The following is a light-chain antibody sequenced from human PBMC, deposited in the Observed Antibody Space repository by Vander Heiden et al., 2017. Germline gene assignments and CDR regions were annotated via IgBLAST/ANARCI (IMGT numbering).Light chain of an antibody. J-gene: IGLJ3*02. V-gene: IGLV3-1*01. CDR3: QTWDSPTSGV. CDR1: KLGDKY. CDR2: QDN. Sequence: SYDLTQTPSVSVSPGQPAHISGSGDKLGDKYVCWYQQKPGQSPVLVIFQDNKRPSGIPERFSGSNSGNTATLTSRGTQTLDEADYYCQTWDSPTSGVFGGGTKLTVL.